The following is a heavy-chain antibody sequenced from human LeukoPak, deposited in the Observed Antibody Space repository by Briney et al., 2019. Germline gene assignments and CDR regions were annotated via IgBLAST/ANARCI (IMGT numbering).Heavy chain of an antibody. CDR1: GFTFSSFD. D-gene: IGHD1-1*01. V-gene: IGHV3-13*01. CDR3: ARGPPRGKYYYMDV. CDR2: IGTASDT. Sequence: GGSLRLSCAASGFTFSSFDMHWVRQPTGQGLEWASTIGTASDTYYPGSVEGRFTLSRDNAKNSLCLQMNSLTAGDTAVYYCARGPPRGKYYYMDVWGKGTTVTVSS. J-gene: IGHJ6*03.